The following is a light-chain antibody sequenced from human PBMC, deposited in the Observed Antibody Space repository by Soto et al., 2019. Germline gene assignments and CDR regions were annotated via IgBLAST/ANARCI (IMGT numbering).Light chain of an antibody. CDR1: QSISNY. J-gene: IGKJ2*01. Sequence: DIQMTQSPSSLSASVGDRVTITCRASQSISNYLNWYQQKPGKAPNLLIYAASSLQSGVPSRFSGSGSGTDFTLTISRLEPEDFAVYYCQQYGISPRYTFGQGTKLEI. CDR2: AAS. V-gene: IGKV1-39*01. CDR3: QQYGISPRYT.